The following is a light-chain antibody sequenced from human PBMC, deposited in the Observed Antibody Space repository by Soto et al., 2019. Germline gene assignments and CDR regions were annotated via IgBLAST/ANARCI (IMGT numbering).Light chain of an antibody. CDR3: QSYDSSLSGWV. CDR1: SSNIGAGYD. Sequence: QSVLTQPPSVSGAPGQRVTISCTGRSSNIGAGYDVHWYQQLPGTAPKLLISGNSNRPSGVPDRFSGSKSGTSASLAITGLQAEDEADYYCQSYDSSLSGWVFGGGTQVTVL. V-gene: IGLV1-40*01. J-gene: IGLJ3*02. CDR2: GNS.